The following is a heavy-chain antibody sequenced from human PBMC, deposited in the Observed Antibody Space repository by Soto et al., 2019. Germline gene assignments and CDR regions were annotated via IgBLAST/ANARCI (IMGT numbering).Heavy chain of an antibody. CDR2: IRSKANDYAT. V-gene: IGHV3-73*02. CDR1: GFTFSGST. Sequence: EVQLVQSGGGLVQPGGSLKLSCAASGFTFSGSTVHWVRQASGEGLQWVGGIRSKANDYATTYIASVKGRFTISRDDSRNTAYLQMSDLKTEDTAVYYCTGGYCTGGTCYSGYFQHWGQGALVTVCS. D-gene: IGHD2-15*01. J-gene: IGHJ1*01. CDR3: TGGYCTGGTCYSGYFQH.